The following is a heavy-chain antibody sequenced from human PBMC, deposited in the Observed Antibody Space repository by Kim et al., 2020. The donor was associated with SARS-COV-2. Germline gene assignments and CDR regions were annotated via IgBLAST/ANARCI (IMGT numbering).Heavy chain of an antibody. Sequence: SETLSLTCTVSGGSVSSGSYYWSWIRQPPGKGLEWIGYIYYSGSTNYNPSLKSRVTISVDTSKNQFSLKLSSVTAADTAVYYCAREGRWGPPEVSWGQGTLVTVSS. V-gene: IGHV4-61*01. J-gene: IGHJ5*02. D-gene: IGHD1-26*01. CDR3: AREGRWGPPEVS. CDR1: GGSVSSGSYY. CDR2: IYYSGST.